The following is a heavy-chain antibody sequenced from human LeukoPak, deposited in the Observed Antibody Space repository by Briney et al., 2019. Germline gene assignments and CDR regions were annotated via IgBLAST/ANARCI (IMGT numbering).Heavy chain of an antibody. CDR3: ARDLLHGNWFDP. CDR1: GGSISSYY. CDR2: IYYSGST. Sequence: PSETLSLTCTVSGGSISSYYWSWIRQPPGKGLEWIGYIYYSGSTNYNPSLKSRVTISVDTSKNQFSLKLSSVTAADTAVYYCARDLLHGNWFDPWGQGTLVTVSS. J-gene: IGHJ5*02. V-gene: IGHV4-59*01. D-gene: IGHD3-10*01.